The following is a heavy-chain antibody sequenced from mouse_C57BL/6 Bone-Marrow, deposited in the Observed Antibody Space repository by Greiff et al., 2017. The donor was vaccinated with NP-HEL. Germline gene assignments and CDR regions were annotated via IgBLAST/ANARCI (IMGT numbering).Heavy chain of an antibody. CDR3: ARNPITTVVYYYAMDY. V-gene: IGHV2-2*01. J-gene: IGHJ4*01. Sequence: VKLVESGPGLVQPSQSLSITCTVSGFSLTSYGVHWVRQSPGKGLEWLGVIWSGGSTDYNAALISRMSISKDTHKSQASLKMNSLQADDTAIYYCARNPITTVVYYYAMDYWGQGTSVTVSS. CDR1: GFSLTSYG. CDR2: IWSGGST. D-gene: IGHD1-1*01.